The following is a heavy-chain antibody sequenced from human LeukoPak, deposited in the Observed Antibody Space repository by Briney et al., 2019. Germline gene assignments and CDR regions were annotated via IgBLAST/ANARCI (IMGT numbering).Heavy chain of an antibody. Sequence: PGGSLRLSCAASGFTFRSYAMSWVRQAPGKGLEWVSAISGSGGSTYYADSVKGRFTISRDNSKNTLYLQMNSLRAEDTAVYYCAKDVQVSPYSSGWYDDAFDIWGQGTMVTVSS. CDR2: ISGSGGST. CDR3: AKDVQVSPYSSGWYDDAFDI. D-gene: IGHD6-19*01. CDR1: GFTFRSYA. V-gene: IGHV3-23*01. J-gene: IGHJ3*02.